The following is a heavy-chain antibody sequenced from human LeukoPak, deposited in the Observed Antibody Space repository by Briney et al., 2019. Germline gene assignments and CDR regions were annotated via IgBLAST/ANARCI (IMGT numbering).Heavy chain of an antibody. V-gene: IGHV4-34*01. Sequence: SETLSLTCAVYGGSFSGYYWSWIRQPPGKGLEWIGEINHSGSTNYNPSLKSRVTISVDTSKNQFSLKLSSVTAADTAVYCCARVREQQLVDFDYWGQGTLVTVSS. CDR1: GGSFSGYY. CDR3: ARVREQQLVDFDY. D-gene: IGHD6-13*01. J-gene: IGHJ4*02. CDR2: INHSGST.